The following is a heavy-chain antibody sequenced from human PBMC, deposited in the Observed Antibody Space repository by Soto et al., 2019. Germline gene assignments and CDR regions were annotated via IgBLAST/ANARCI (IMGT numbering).Heavy chain of an antibody. Sequence: ASVKVSCKASGYTFTSYDINWVRQATGQGLEWMGWMNPNSGNTGYAQKFQGRVTMTRNTSISTAYMELSSLRSEDTAVYYCARGVLRYFDWLLTPYFDYWGQGTLVTV. V-gene: IGHV1-8*01. D-gene: IGHD3-9*01. J-gene: IGHJ4*02. CDR2: MNPNSGNT. CDR3: ARGVLRYFDWLLTPYFDY. CDR1: GYTFTSYD.